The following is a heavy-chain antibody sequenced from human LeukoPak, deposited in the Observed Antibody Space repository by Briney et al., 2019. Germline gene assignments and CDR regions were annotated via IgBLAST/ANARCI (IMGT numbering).Heavy chain of an antibody. V-gene: IGHV3-7*01. D-gene: IGHD3-10*01. J-gene: IGHJ4*02. CDR3: GRHRSGSGTYFIDY. Sequence: GGSLRLSCVVSGFTFSSDSMIWVRQAPGKGLQWVAHMKKDGSETNYVDSVKGRFTISRDNAKNSLYLQMNSLRAEDTAVYYCGRHRSGSGTYFIDYWGQGTLVSVSS. CDR2: MKKDGSET. CDR1: GFTFSSDS.